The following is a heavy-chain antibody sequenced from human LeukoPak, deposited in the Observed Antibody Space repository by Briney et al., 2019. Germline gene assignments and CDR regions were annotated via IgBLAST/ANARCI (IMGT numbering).Heavy chain of an antibody. V-gene: IGHV1-69*05. CDR2: IIPIFGTA. J-gene: IGHJ4*02. D-gene: IGHD3-22*01. CDR1: GYTFTSYG. CDR3: ARDYYDSSGYYNFDY. Sequence: ASVKVSCKASGYTFTSYGISWVRQAPGQGLEWMGRIIPIFGTANYAQKFQGRVTITTDESTSTAYMELSSLRSEDTAVYYCARDYYDSSGYYNFDYWGQGTLVTVSS.